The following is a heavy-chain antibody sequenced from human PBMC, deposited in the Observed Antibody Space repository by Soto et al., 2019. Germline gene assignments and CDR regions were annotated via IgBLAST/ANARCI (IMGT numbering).Heavy chain of an antibody. CDR3: AKDPYDYDSSLGY. V-gene: IGHV3-23*01. Sequence: GGSLRLSCAASGFTFSSYAMSWVRQAPGKGLEWVSAISGSGGSPYYADSVKGRFTISRDNSKNTLYLQMNSLRAEATAVYYCAKDPYDYDSSLGYWGQGALVTVSS. D-gene: IGHD3-22*01. J-gene: IGHJ4*02. CDR2: ISGSGGSP. CDR1: GFTFSSYA.